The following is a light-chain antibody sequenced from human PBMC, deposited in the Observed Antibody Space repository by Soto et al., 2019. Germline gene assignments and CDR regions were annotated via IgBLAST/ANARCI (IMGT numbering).Light chain of an antibody. V-gene: IGLV2-14*01. CDR1: SSDVGGYNY. CDR2: DVR. CDR3: SSYTSSSTPYV. J-gene: IGLJ1*01. Sequence: QSALTKPASVSGSPGQSFTISCTGTSSDVGGYNYVSWYQQHPGKAPKLMIYDVRNRPSGVSNRFSGSKSGNTASLTISGLQAEDEADYYCSSYTSSSTPYVFGTGTKVTVL.